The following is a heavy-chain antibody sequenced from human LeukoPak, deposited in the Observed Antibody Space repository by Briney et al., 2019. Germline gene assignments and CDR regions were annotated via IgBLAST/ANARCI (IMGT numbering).Heavy chain of an antibody. J-gene: IGHJ4*02. CDR1: GGSFSGYY. V-gene: IGHV4-34*11. D-gene: IGHD3-10*01. CDR3: ARSRRYYDSGSFDY. Sequence: SETLSLTCAVYGGSFSGYYWSWIRQPPGKGLEWIGYIFYSGATYYNPSLTSRVTMSVDTSKNQFSLKMSSMTAADTAVYYCARSRRYYDSGSFDYWGQGTLVTVSS. CDR2: IFYSGAT.